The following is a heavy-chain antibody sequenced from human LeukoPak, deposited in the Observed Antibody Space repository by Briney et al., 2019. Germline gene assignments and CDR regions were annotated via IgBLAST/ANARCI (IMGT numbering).Heavy chain of an antibody. V-gene: IGHV3-7*01. D-gene: IGHD3-3*01. CDR1: AFTFSNYW. J-gene: IGHJ1*01. CDR2: IKPDGSKK. CDR3: ARSPNDFWSGYF. Sequence: GGSLRLSCAASAFTFSNYWMTWVRQAPGKGLEWVANIKPDGSKKSYADSVKGRFTISRDNAKNSLYLQMNSLRAEDAAVYYCARSPNDFWSGYFGGQGTLVTVSS.